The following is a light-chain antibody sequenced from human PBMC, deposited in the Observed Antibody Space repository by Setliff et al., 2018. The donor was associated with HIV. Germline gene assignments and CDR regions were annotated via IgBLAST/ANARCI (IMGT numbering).Light chain of an antibody. V-gene: IGLV1-44*01. J-gene: IGLJ1*01. CDR3: ASWDDSLKVYV. Sequence: QSALTQSPSVSGTPGQRVTISCSGSNSNIGTTTVNWYQRLPGAAPKLLIYTNSHRPSGVPDRFSGSKSGTSASLAISGLQSEDEAEYYCASWDDSLKVYVFGSGTKAPS. CDR2: TNS. CDR1: NSNIGTTT.